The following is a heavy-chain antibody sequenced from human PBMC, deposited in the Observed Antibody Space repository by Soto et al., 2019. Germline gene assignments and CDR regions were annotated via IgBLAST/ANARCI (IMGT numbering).Heavy chain of an antibody. V-gene: IGHV4-34*01. CDR1: GGSFSDYY. CDR3: ARTGGMDV. Sequence: QVQLQQWGAGLLKPSETLSLTCAVYGGSFSDYYWSWLRQPPGKGPEWIGEINHSGNTKYNPSLESRVTISVDPSKNQFSRKLNSVSAADTAVYYCARTGGMDVWSQGATVTVSS. J-gene: IGHJ6*02. CDR2: INHSGNT.